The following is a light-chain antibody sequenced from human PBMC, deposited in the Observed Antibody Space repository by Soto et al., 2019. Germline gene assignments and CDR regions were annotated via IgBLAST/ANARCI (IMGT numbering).Light chain of an antibody. V-gene: IGKV3-20*01. J-gene: IGKJ2*03. Sequence: EIVLTQSPGTLSLSPGERATLSCRASQTISSSDLAWYQQKPGQAPRLLIFGASSRAPDIPDRFSGSGSGTDSTLTISRREPDDFAVYYCHLCANPPPRYCVGQGTKLEI. CDR3: HLCANPPPRYC. CDR1: QTISSSD. CDR2: GAS.